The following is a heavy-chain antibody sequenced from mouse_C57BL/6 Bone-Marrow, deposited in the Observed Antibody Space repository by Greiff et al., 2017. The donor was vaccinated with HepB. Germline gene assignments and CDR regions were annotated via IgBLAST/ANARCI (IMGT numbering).Heavy chain of an antibody. J-gene: IGHJ4*01. D-gene: IGHD2-2*01. CDR1: EYEFPSHD. CDR2: INSDGGST. Sequence: EVMLVESGGGLVQPGESLKLSCESNEYEFPSHDMSWVRKTPEKRLELVAAINSDGGSTYYPDTMERRFIISRDNTKKTLYLQMSSLRSEDTALYYCARQGVVKTKENAMDYWGQGTSVTVSS. CDR3: ARQGVVKTKENAMDY. V-gene: IGHV5-2*01.